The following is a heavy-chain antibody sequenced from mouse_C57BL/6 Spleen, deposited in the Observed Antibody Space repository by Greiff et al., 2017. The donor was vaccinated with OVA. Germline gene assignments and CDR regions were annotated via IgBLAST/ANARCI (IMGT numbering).Heavy chain of an antibody. CDR1: GYTFTSYW. CDR3: ARAGNDYGETWFAY. J-gene: IGHJ3*01. Sequence: QVQLQQPGAELVKPGASVKLSCKASGYTFTSYWMHWVKQRPGRGLEWTGRIDPNSGGTKYNEKFKSKATLTVDKPSSTAYMQLSSLTSEDSAVYYCARAGNDYGETWFAYWGQGTLVTVSA. D-gene: IGHD2-4*01. CDR2: IDPNSGGT. V-gene: IGHV1-72*01.